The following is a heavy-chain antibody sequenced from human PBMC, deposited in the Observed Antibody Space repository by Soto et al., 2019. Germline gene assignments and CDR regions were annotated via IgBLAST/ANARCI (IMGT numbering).Heavy chain of an antibody. D-gene: IGHD5-12*01. CDR2: IYYAGST. V-gene: IGHV4-59*08. J-gene: IGHJ4*02. CDR3: ARPIVATETFDY. CDR1: GGSMSSYY. Sequence: SETLSLTCTVSGGSMSSYYWSWSRQPPWRGLEWIGFIYYAGSTKYNPSLNSRVTISVDTSKNQFSLTVTSVTAADTAVYYCARPIVATETFDYWGQGTLVTVSS.